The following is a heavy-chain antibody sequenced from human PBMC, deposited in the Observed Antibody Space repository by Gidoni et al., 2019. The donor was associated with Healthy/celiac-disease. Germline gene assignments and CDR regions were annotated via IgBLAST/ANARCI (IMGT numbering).Heavy chain of an antibody. CDR3: ARASNYYYYYGMDV. CDR2: INHSGST. V-gene: IGHV4-34*01. D-gene: IGHD4-4*01. Sequence: GLEWIGEINHSGSTNYNPSLKSRVTISVDTSKNQFSLKLSSVTAADTAVYYCARASNYYYYYGMDVWGQGTTVTVSS. J-gene: IGHJ6*02.